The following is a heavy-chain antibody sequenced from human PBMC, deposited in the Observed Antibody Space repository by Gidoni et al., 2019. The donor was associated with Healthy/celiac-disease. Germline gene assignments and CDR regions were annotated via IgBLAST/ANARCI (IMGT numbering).Heavy chain of an antibody. Sequence: VQLQQWGAGLFKPSETLSLTCAVYGGSFCGYYWSWIRQPPGKGLEWIGEINHSGSTNYNPSLKSRVTISVDTSKNQFSLKLSSVTAADTAVYYCARWFPPTVTTSYGMDVWGQGTTVTVSS. J-gene: IGHJ6*02. D-gene: IGHD4-4*01. CDR2: INHSGST. CDR3: ARWFPPTVTTSYGMDV. V-gene: IGHV4-34*01. CDR1: GGSFCGYY.